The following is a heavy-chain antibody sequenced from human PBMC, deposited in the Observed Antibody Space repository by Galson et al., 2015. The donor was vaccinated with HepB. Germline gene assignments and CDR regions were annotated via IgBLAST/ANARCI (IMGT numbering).Heavy chain of an antibody. CDR3: ARDYQKFGDSFLDF. Sequence: SLRLSCAASGFTFSTYWMSWVRQAPGKGLEWVASIQQDGSEKYYVDSVKGRFTISRDNAKNSLFLQMNSLRAEDTAFYHCARDYQKFGDSFLDFWGQGALVTVSS. CDR1: GFTFSTYW. V-gene: IGHV3-7*03. D-gene: IGHD3-10*01. J-gene: IGHJ4*02. CDR2: IQQDGSEK.